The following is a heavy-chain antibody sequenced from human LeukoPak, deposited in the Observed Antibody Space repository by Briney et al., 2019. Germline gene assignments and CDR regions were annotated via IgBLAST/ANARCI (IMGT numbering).Heavy chain of an antibody. CDR1: GYSLTSYW. CDR2: IYPGDSDT. Sequence: GESLKISCKGSGYSLTSYWIGWVRQMPGKGLEWMGIIYPGDSDTRYSPSFQGQVTISADKSISTAYLQWSSLKASDTAMYYCARSPATGYYDSSGYYPDYWGQGTLVTVSS. CDR3: ARSPATGYYDSSGYYPDY. J-gene: IGHJ4*02. V-gene: IGHV5-51*01. D-gene: IGHD3-22*01.